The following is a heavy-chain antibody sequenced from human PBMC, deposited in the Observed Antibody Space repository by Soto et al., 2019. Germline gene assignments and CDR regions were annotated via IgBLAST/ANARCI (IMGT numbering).Heavy chain of an antibody. Sequence: QVQLVESGGGVVQPWRSLRLSCAASGFTFSSFGMHCVRQALGKGLEWVAVISYDGSNTYYADFVKGRLTVSRDNSEHTLYLQIHSLRAEDTAVYYCARDSSLVLTVHRNFYLLGRGTLVTAAS. J-gene: IGHJ2*01. V-gene: IGHV3-33*01. CDR2: ISYDGSNT. CDR3: ARDSSLVLTVHRNFYL. D-gene: IGHD3-22*01. CDR1: GFTFSSFG.